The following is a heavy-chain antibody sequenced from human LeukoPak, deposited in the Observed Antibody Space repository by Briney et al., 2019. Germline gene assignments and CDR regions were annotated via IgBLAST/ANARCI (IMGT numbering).Heavy chain of an antibody. CDR2: INPNSGGT. CDR3: ARVRSGTFFDY. J-gene: IGHJ4*02. V-gene: IGHV1-2*02. CDR1: GYTFTGYY. D-gene: IGHD1-26*01. Sequence: GASVKVSCKASGYTFTGYYMHWVRQAPGQGLEWMGWINPNSGGTNYAQKFQGRVTMTRDTSISTAYMELSSLRSEDTAVYYCARVRSGTFFDYWGQGTPVTVSS.